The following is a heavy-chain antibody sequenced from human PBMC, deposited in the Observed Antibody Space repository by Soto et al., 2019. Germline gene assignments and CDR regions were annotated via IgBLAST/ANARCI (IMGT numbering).Heavy chain of an antibody. CDR1: GYTFTSYG. V-gene: IGHV1-18*01. D-gene: IGHD3-22*01. Sequence: ASVKVSCKASGYTFTSYGISWVRQAPGQRLEWMGWISAYNGNTNYAQKLQGRVTMTTDTSTSTAYMELRSLRSNDTAVYYCARDPLLLNYYDSIPHRASRRFDYWGQGTLVTVSS. J-gene: IGHJ4*02. CDR3: ARDPLLLNYYDSIPHRASRRFDY. CDR2: ISAYNGNT.